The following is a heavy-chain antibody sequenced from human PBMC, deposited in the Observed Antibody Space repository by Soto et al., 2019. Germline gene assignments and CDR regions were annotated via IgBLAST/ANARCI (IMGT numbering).Heavy chain of an antibody. D-gene: IGHD3-22*01. Sequence: ASVKVSCKASGYTFTSYYMHWVRQAPGQGLEWMGIINPSGGSTSYAQKFQGRVTMTRDTSTSTVYMELSSLRSEDTAVYYCATYYYDSSGYPNWFDPWGQGTLVTVS. J-gene: IGHJ5*02. CDR2: INPSGGST. CDR3: ATYYYDSSGYPNWFDP. CDR1: GYTFTSYY. V-gene: IGHV1-46*03.